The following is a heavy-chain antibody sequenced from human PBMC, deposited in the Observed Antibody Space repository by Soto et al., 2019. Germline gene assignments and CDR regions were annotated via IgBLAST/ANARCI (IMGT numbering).Heavy chain of an antibody. D-gene: IGHD3-22*01. Sequence: QVQLVESGGGVVQPGRSLRLSCAASGFTFSSYAMHRVRQAPGKGLEWLAVISYDGSNKYYADSVKGRFTISRDNSKNTLYLQMNSLRAEDTAVYYCARSDYYYGSSGYDYVSPLDVWGQGTLVTVSS. J-gene: IGHJ4*02. CDR2: ISYDGSNK. CDR1: GFTFSSYA. V-gene: IGHV3-30-3*01. CDR3: ARSDYYYGSSGYDYVSPLDV.